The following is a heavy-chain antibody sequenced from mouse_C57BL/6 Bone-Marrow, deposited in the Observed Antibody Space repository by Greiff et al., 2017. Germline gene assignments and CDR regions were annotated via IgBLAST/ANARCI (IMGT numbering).Heavy chain of an antibody. CDR3: ALYYYGSSIDD. Sequence: QVQLQQPGAELVMPGASVKLSCKASGYTFTSYWMHWVKQRPGQGLEWIGEIDPSDSSTNYNQKFKGKSTLTVDKSSSTAYMQLSSLTSEDSAVYYCALYYYGSSIDDWGQGTTLTVSS. CDR2: IDPSDSST. V-gene: IGHV1-69*01. D-gene: IGHD1-1*01. J-gene: IGHJ2*01. CDR1: GYTFTSYW.